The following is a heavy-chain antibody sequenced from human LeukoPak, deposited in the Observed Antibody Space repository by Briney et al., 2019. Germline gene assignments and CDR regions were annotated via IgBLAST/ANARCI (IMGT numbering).Heavy chain of an antibody. Sequence: PSETLSLTCAVYGGSFSGYYWSWIRQPPGKGLEWIGEINHSGSTNYNPSLKSRVTISVDTSKNQFSLKLSSVTAADTAVYYCAQTPTDSSGWLHDAFDIWGQGTMVTVSS. J-gene: IGHJ3*02. CDR1: GGSFSGYY. D-gene: IGHD6-19*01. CDR3: AQTPTDSSGWLHDAFDI. CDR2: INHSGST. V-gene: IGHV4-34*01.